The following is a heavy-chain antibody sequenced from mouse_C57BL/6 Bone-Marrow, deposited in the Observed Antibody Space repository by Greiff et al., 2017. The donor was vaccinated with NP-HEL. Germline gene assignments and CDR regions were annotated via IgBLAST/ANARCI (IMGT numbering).Heavy chain of an antibody. Sequence: VQLQQSGPELVKPGASVKISCKASGYTFTDYYINWVKQRPGQGLEWIGWIFPGSGSTYYNEKFKGKATLTVDKSSSKAYMLLSSLTAEDSAVYFCARENWDGAWFAYWGQGTLVTVSA. J-gene: IGHJ3*01. CDR2: IFPGSGST. CDR1: GYTFTDYY. D-gene: IGHD4-1*01. CDR3: ARENWDGAWFAY. V-gene: IGHV1-75*01.